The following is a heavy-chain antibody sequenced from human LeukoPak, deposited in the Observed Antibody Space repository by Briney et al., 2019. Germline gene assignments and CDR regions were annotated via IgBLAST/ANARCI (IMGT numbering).Heavy chain of an antibody. CDR2: IKQDGSEK. CDR1: GFTVSSSY. V-gene: IGHV3-7*01. CDR3: VLRGY. J-gene: IGHJ4*02. Sequence: GGSLRLSCAASGFTVSSSYMSWVRQAPGKGLEWVANIKQDGSEKYYVDSVKGRFTISRDNAKNSLYLQMNSLRAEDTAVYYCVLRGYWGQGTLVTVSS. D-gene: IGHD3-16*01.